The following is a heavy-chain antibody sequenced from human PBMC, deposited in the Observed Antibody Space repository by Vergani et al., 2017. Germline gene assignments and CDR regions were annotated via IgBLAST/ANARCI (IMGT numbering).Heavy chain of an antibody. CDR1: GFTFSSYW. J-gene: IGHJ5*02. D-gene: IGHD3-10*01. Sequence: EVQLLESGGGLAQPGGSLRLSCAASGFTFSSYWMSWVRQAPGKGLEWVAKIKQDGSEKDYVDSVKGRFTISRDNAKNSLYLQMNSLRAEDTAVYYCARKGVGRGSGKVHWFDPWGQGTLVTVSS. V-gene: IGHV3-7*01. CDR2: IKQDGSEK. CDR3: ARKGVGRGSGKVHWFDP.